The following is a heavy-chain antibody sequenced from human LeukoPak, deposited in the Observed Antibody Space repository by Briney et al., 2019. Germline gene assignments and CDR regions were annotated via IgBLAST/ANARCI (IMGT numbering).Heavy chain of an antibody. Sequence: SVKVSCKASGGTFSSYAISWVRQAPGQGLEWMGGIIPIFGTANYAQKFQGRVTITADESTSTAYMELSSLRSENTAVYYCARDIGSGSYTPHNWFDPWGQGTLVTVSS. D-gene: IGHD3-10*01. CDR2: IIPIFGTA. CDR1: GGTFSSYA. V-gene: IGHV1-69*01. J-gene: IGHJ5*02. CDR3: ARDIGSGSYTPHNWFDP.